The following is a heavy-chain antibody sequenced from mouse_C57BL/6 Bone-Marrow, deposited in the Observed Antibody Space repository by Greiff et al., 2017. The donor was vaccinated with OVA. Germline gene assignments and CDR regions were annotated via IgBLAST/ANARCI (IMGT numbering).Heavy chain of an antibody. CDR2: FYPGSGSI. J-gene: IGHJ1*03. D-gene: IGHD1-1*01. V-gene: IGHV1-62-2*01. Sequence: QVQLQQSGAELVKPGASVKLSCKASGYTFTEYTIHWVKQRSGQGLEWIGWFYPGSGSIKYNEKFKDKATLTADKSSSTVYMELSRLTSEDSAVYFCARHEALPWNYGSSYGWYFDVWGTGTTVTVSS. CDR3: ARHEALPWNYGSSYGWYFDV. CDR1: GYTFTEYT.